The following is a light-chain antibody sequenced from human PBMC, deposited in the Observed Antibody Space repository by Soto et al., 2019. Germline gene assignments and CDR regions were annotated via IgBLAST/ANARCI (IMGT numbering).Light chain of an antibody. V-gene: IGLV1-40*01. Sequence: QSVLTQPPSVSGAPGQRVTISCTGSSSNIGAGYDVHWYRQLPGTAPKLLIYGNSNRPSGVPDRFSGSKSGTSASLAITGLRAEDEADYYCQSYDSSLSGYVFGTGTKVTVL. J-gene: IGLJ1*01. CDR1: SSNIGAGYD. CDR3: QSYDSSLSGYV. CDR2: GNS.